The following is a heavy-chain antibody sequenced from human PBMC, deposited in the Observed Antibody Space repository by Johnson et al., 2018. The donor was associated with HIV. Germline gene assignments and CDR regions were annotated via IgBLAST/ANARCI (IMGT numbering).Heavy chain of an antibody. J-gene: IGHJ3*02. CDR1: GFTFSSYG. D-gene: IGHD2-8*01. Sequence: QMQLVESGGGVVHPGKSLRLSCVGSGFTFSSYGMHWVRQAPGEGLDWVAFISRDGGTEYYADSVKGRFAISRDNAKNSLYLQMNSLRAEDTAVYYCAKNGARGDALDIWGRGTMVTVSS. CDR2: ISRDGGTE. V-gene: IGHV3-33*03. CDR3: AKNGARGDALDI.